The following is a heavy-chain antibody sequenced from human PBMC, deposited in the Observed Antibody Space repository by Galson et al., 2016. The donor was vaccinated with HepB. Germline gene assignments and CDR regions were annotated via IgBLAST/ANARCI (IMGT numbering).Heavy chain of an antibody. V-gene: IGHV2-70*04. CDR2: IDWDGAK. CDR1: GFGLSFSDTGMR. Sequence: PALVKPTQTLVLTCSFSGFGLSFSDTGMRVSWFRQPPGKALEWLARIDWDGAKYYTASLQPRLTISKDTSKNQVVLTVTNLDPADTATYFCARHALTSTRTGIFDFWGQGTLVTVSS. CDR3: ARHALTSTRTGIFDF. J-gene: IGHJ4*02. D-gene: IGHD2-2*01.